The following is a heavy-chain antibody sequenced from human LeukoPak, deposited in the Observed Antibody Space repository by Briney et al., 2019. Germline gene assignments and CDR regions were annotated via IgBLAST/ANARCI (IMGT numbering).Heavy chain of an antibody. D-gene: IGHD2-21*02. CDR1: GGSFSGYY. V-gene: IGHV4-34*01. Sequence: SSETLSLTCAVYGGSFSGYYWRWIRQPPGKGLEWIGEINHSGSTNYNPSLKSRVTISVDTSKNQFSLKLSSVTAADTAVYYCAMAVTTIFYFDYWGQGTLVTVSS. CDR2: INHSGST. CDR3: AMAVTTIFYFDY. J-gene: IGHJ4*02.